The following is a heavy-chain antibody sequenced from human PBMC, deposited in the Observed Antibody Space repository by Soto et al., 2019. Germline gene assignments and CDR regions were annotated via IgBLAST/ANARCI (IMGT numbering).Heavy chain of an antibody. Sequence: TLSLTCTVSGGSISSGGYYWSWIRQHPGKGLEWIGYIYYSGSTYYNPSLKSRVTISVDTSKNQFSLKLSSVTAADTAVYYCARRMVGARDAFDIWGQGTMVTVSS. CDR3: ARRMVGARDAFDI. D-gene: IGHD2-8*01. J-gene: IGHJ3*02. V-gene: IGHV4-31*03. CDR1: GGSISSGGYY. CDR2: IYYSGST.